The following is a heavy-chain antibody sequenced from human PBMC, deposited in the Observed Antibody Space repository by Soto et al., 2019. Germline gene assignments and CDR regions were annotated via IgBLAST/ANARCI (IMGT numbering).Heavy chain of an antibody. CDR2: ISWNSGSI. D-gene: IGHD6-6*01. J-gene: IGHJ4*02. Sequence: GGSLRLSCAASGFTFDDYAMHWVRQAPGKGLEWVSGISWNSGSIGYADSVKGRFTISRDNAKNSLYLQMNSLRAEDTALYYCAKDSSSSPFKPPFDYWGQGTLVTVSS. V-gene: IGHV3-9*01. CDR3: AKDSSSSPFKPPFDY. CDR1: GFTFDDYA.